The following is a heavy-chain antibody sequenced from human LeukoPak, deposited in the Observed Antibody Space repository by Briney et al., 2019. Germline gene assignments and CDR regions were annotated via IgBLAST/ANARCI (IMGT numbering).Heavy chain of an antibody. Sequence: SETLSLTCTVSDYSLSSGFYWGWIRQPPGKGLGWIASIHHSGPTYYNPSLESRVTISLDTSKNQFSLKLSSVTATDTAVYYCARGGVYYDVLTGYFDYWGQGTLVAVSS. D-gene: IGHD3-9*01. J-gene: IGHJ4*02. V-gene: IGHV4-38-2*02. CDR1: DYSLSSGFY. CDR3: ARGGVYYDVLTGYFDY. CDR2: IHHSGPT.